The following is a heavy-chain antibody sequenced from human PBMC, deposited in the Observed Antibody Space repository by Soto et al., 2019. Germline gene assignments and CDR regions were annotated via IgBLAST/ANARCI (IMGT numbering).Heavy chain of an antibody. Sequence: ASVKVSCKASGYTFTIYYMHWVRQAPAQGLEWMGIVNSSGGSTSYAQKFQGRITMTRDTSTSTVYMELRSLRFEDTAVYYCARVLSPWGSGSFDYWGQGTLVTGSS. V-gene: IGHV1-46*01. CDR3: ARVLSPWGSGSFDY. CDR1: GYTFTIYY. CDR2: VNSSGGST. J-gene: IGHJ4*02. D-gene: IGHD3-10*01.